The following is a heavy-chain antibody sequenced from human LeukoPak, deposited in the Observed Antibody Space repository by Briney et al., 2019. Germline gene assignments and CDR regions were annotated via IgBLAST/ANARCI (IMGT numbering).Heavy chain of an antibody. Sequence: ASVKVSCKASGYTFTGYYMHWVRQAPGQGLEWMGWINPNSGGTNYAQKFQGRVTMTRDTSISTAYMELSRLRSDDTAVYYCAREELTVFVITGLGYMDVWGKGTTVTVSS. CDR1: GYTFTGYY. J-gene: IGHJ6*03. V-gene: IGHV1-2*02. CDR3: AREELTVFVITGLGYMDV. CDR2: INPNSGGT. D-gene: IGHD1-20*01.